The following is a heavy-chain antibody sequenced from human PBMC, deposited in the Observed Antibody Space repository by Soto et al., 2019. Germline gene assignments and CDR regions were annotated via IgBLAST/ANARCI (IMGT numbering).Heavy chain of an antibody. J-gene: IGHJ6*02. CDR2: MWYAGSNK. V-gene: IGHV3-33*01. CDR1: GFTFSSYG. D-gene: IGHD3-10*01. Sequence: QVQLVESGGGVVQPGRSLRLSCAASGFTFSSYGMHWVRQAPGKGLEWVAVMWYAGSNKYYADSVKGRFTISRNNSKNTLYLQMYSLRAEDTAVYYCARVFPGEAWFGEDYGMDVWGQGTTVTVSS. CDR3: ARVFPGEAWFGEDYGMDV.